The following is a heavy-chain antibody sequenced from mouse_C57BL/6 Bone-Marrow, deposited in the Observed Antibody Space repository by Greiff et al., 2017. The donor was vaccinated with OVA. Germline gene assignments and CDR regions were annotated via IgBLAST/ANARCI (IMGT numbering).Heavy chain of an antibody. CDR1: GYAFSSSW. J-gene: IGHJ4*01. CDR2: IYPGDGDT. D-gene: IGHD2-4*01. V-gene: IGHV1-82*01. Sequence: QVQLQQSGPELVKPGASVKISCKASGYAFSSSWMNWVKQRPGKGLEWIGRIYPGDGDTNYNGKFKGKATLTADKSSSTAYMQLSSLTSEDSAVYFCARRDYLYAMDYWGQGTSVTVSS. CDR3: ARRDYLYAMDY.